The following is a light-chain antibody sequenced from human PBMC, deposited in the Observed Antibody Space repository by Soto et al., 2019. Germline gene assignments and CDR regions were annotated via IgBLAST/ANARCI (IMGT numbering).Light chain of an antibody. V-gene: IGLV1-40*01. CDR3: QSYDTSLSGWV. CDR1: SSKIGARYD. J-gene: IGLJ3*02. Sequence: QPVLTQPPSVSGAPGQWVTISCTGSSSKIGARYDVHWYQHLPGAAPKLLIYANNNRPSGVPDRFSGSKSGTSASLAITGLHAEDEADYYCQSYDTSLSGWVFGGGTQLTVL. CDR2: ANN.